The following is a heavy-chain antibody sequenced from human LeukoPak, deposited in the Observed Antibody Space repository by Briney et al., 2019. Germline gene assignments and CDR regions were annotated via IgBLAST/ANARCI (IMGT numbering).Heavy chain of an antibody. CDR1: GFTFSSYS. D-gene: IGHD2-15*01. CDR2: ISSGSSYI. J-gene: IGHJ4*02. Sequence: GGSLRLSCAASGFTFSSYSMNWVRQAPGKGLEWVSSISSGSSYIYYADSVKGRFTISRDNAKNPLYLQMNSLRAEDTAVYYCARYCSGGSCYGDDYWGQGTLVTVSS. CDR3: ARYCSGGSCYGDDY. V-gene: IGHV3-21*01.